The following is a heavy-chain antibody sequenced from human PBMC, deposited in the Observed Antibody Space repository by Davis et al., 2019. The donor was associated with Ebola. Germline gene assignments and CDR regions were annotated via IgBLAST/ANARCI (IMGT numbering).Heavy chain of an antibody. CDR3: ARDPGGHYAMDV. CDR1: GFTVSSNH. V-gene: IGHV3-53*01. D-gene: IGHD1-1*01. Sequence: GESLKISCAASGFTVSSNHMNWVRQAPGKGLEWVSIIFSAGSTNYADSVKGRFTISRDNLKNTLYLEMNNLRAEDTAFYYCARDPGGHYAMDVWGQGTTVTVSS. J-gene: IGHJ6*02. CDR2: IFSAGST.